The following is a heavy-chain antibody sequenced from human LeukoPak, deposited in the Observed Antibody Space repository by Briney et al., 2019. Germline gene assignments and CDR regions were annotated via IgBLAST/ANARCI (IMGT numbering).Heavy chain of an antibody. J-gene: IGHJ4*02. V-gene: IGHV3-30*04. D-gene: IGHD1-1*01. Sequence: GGSLRLSCAASGFTFSNYAMHWVRQAPGKGLEWVALISYDGSDKYYADSVKGRFTTSRDDSKNTLYLRMSSLRRDDTAMYYCARDLSGTTLVDYWGQGTLVTVSS. CDR3: ARDLSGTTLVDY. CDR2: ISYDGSDK. CDR1: GFTFSNYA.